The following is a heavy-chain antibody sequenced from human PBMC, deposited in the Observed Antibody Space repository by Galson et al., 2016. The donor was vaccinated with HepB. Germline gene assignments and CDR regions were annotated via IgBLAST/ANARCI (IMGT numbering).Heavy chain of an antibody. CDR1: GYTFTNYD. V-gene: IGHV1-8*01. CDR2: VNPSSANT. CDR3: ARGIRNLLYSDY. D-gene: IGHD1-14*01. J-gene: IGHJ4*02. Sequence: SVKVSCKASGYTFTNYDITWVRQAPGQGLEWMGWVNPSSANTGYAQKFRGRVTMTRDTSISTDFMELSSLTSEDTAIYYCARGIRNLLYSDYWAQGTLVTVSS.